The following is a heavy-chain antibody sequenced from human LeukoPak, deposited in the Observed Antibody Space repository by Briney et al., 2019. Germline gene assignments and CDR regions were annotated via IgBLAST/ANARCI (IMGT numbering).Heavy chain of an antibody. CDR2: ISWNSGSI. D-gene: IGHD3-10*01. V-gene: IGHV3-9*01. Sequence: PGRSLRLSCAASGFTFDDYAMHWVRQAPGKGLEWVSGISWNSGSIGYADSVKGRFTISRDNAKNSLYLQMNSLRAEDTALYYCAKDRGSSYYYGMDVWGQGTTVTVSS. CDR1: GFTFDDYA. J-gene: IGHJ6*02. CDR3: AKDRGSSYYYGMDV.